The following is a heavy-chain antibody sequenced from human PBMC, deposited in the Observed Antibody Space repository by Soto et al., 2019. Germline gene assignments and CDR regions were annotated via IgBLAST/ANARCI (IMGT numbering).Heavy chain of an antibody. J-gene: IGHJ4*02. CDR1: GGSISSGGYY. Sequence: SETLSLTCTVSGGSISSGGYYWHWIRQPPGKGLEWIGYVYTSDYTRYSSSLKSRVTISVDTSKSQFYLRLNSVTAADTAVYYCAKGLYYYDSSGYRVFDYWGQGALVTVSS. CDR3: AKGLYYYDSSGYRVFDY. CDR2: VYTSDYT. V-gene: IGHV4-61*08. D-gene: IGHD3-22*01.